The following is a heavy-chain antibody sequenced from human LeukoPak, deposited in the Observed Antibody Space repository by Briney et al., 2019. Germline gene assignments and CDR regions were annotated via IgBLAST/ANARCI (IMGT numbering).Heavy chain of an antibody. J-gene: IGHJ4*02. CDR1: GGSISSSSYY. CDR2: IYYSGST. CDR3: ARSGPSYDYVWGSYRHGYYFDY. Sequence: PSETLSLTCTVSGGSISSSSYYWGWIRQPPGKGLEWIGYIYYSGSTNYNPSLKSRVTISVDTSKNQFSLKLSSVTAADTAVYYCARSGPSYDYVWGSYRHGYYFDYWGQGTLVTVSS. V-gene: IGHV4-61*05. D-gene: IGHD3-16*02.